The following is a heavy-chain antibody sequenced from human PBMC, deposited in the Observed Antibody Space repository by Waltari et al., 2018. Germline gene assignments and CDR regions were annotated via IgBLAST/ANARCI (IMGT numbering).Heavy chain of an antibody. J-gene: IGHJ4*02. V-gene: IGHV3-15*01. CDR2: IKSKNDGETT. CDR3: NTDRVTIFGGY. Sequence: EVQLVESGGGLVKPGGSLRLSCAASGLPFRDDWLNWVRQAPGKGLEWVGRIKSKNDGETTEYAAPVKGRFSISRDDSKDTIYLQMNSLDTEDTAMYYCNTDRVTIFGGYWGQGTLVTVSS. CDR1: GLPFRDDW. D-gene: IGHD3-3*01.